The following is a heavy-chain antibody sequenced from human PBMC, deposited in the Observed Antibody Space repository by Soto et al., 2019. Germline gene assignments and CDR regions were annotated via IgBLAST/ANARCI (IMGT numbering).Heavy chain of an antibody. V-gene: IGHV1-2*04. CDR3: ARGPLSSRWYPNWFDP. CDR1: GYTFTGYY. J-gene: IGHJ5*02. Sequence: QVQLVQSGAEVKKPGASVKVSCKASGYTFTGYYMHWVRQAPGQGLEWMGWINPNSGGTNYAQKFQGWVTMTRDTSISTAYMELSRLRSDDTAVYYCARGPLSSRWYPNWFDPWGQGTLVTVSS. CDR2: INPNSGGT. D-gene: IGHD6-13*01.